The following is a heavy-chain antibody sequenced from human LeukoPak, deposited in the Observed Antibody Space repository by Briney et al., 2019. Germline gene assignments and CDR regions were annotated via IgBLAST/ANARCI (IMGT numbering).Heavy chain of an antibody. Sequence: GGSLRLSCAASGFTFSSYGMHWVRQAPGKGLEWVAVISYDGSNKYYADSVKGRFTISRDNSKNTLYLQMNSLRAEDTAVYYCAKLLSNSGRFLYWGQGTLVTVSS. CDR3: AKLLSNSGRFLY. CDR2: ISYDGSNK. V-gene: IGHV3-30*18. CDR1: GFTFSSYG. J-gene: IGHJ4*02. D-gene: IGHD4-23*01.